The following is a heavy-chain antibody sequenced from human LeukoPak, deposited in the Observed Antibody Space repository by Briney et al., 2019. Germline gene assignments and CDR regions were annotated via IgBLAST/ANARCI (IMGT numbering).Heavy chain of an antibody. J-gene: IGHJ4*02. Sequence: GGSLRLSCAASGFTFSDIWMSWVRQAPGKGLEWVGRIKSNVDGGARDYAAPVKGRFTISRDDSKNTLYLQMSRLKTEDIGVYYCTTDGVDFWSGYYIGNYWGQGTLVAVSS. CDR2: IKSNVDGGAR. V-gene: IGHV3-15*01. CDR3: TTDGVDFWSGYYIGNY. CDR1: GFTFSDIW. D-gene: IGHD3-3*01.